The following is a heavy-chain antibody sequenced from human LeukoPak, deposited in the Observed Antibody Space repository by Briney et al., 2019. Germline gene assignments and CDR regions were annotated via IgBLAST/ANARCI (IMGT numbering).Heavy chain of an antibody. V-gene: IGHV1-69*06. CDR2: IIPIFGTA. D-gene: IGHD3-22*01. CDR3: ARSYYYDSSGYFDY. Sequence: SVKVSCKASGGTFSSYAISWVRQAPGQGLEWMGGIIPIFGTANYAQKFQGRVTITADKSTSTAYMELSSLRSEDTAVYYCARSYYYDSSGYFDYWGQGTLVTVSS. J-gene: IGHJ4*02. CDR1: GGTFSSYA.